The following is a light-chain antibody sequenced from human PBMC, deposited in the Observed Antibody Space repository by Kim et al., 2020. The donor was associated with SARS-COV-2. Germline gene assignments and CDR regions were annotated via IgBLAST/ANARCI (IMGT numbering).Light chain of an antibody. J-gene: IGLJ1*01. CDR3: CSYAGSGTFV. V-gene: IGLV2-23*02. Sequence: GQSITIACTGTSSDVGSYSLVSWYQQYPGKAPKLMIYEVTKWPSGVSTRFSGSKSGNTASLTISGLQAEDEADYYCCSYAGSGTFVFGPGTKVTVL. CDR2: EVT. CDR1: SSDVGSYSL.